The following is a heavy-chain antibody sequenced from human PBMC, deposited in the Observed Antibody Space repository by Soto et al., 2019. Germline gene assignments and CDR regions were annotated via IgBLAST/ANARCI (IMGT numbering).Heavy chain of an antibody. CDR3: AHRPLGSSWFDY. CDR1: GFSLTTSGVG. D-gene: IGHD6-13*01. J-gene: IGHJ4*02. V-gene: IGHV2-5*02. Sequence: QITLKESGPTLVKPTQTLTLTCTFSGFSLTTSGVGVVWVRHPPGKALEWLTLIYWDDDKRYSPSLKSRLTITKDTSKNQVVLTMTNMDPVDTATYYCAHRPLGSSWFDYWGQGTLVTVSS. CDR2: IYWDDDK.